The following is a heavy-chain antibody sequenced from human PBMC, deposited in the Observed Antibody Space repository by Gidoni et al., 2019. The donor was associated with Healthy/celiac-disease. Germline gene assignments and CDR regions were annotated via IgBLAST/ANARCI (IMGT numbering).Heavy chain of an antibody. V-gene: IGHV1-69*01. CDR3: ASFGYGRGYYYMDV. J-gene: IGHJ6*03. CDR2: IIPIFGTA. CDR1: GGTFSSYA. D-gene: IGHD5-12*01. Sequence: QVQLVQSGAEVKKPGSSVKVSCNASGGTFSSYAISWVRQAPGQGLEWMGGIIPIFGTANYAQKFQGRVTITADESTSTAYMELSSLRSEDTAVYYCASFGYGRGYYYMDVWGKGTTVTVSS.